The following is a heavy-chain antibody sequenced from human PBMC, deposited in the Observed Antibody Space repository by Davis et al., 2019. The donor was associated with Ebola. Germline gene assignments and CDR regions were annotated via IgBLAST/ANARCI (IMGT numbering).Heavy chain of an antibody. D-gene: IGHD1-7*01. CDR1: GYSFTSYW. Sequence: PGGSLRLSCKGSGYSFTSYWIGWVRQMPGKGLEWMGRIDPSDSYTNYSPSFQGHVTISADKSISTAYLQWSSLKASDTAMYYCARHKGELPLYYYYGMDVWGQGTTVTVSS. V-gene: IGHV5-10-1*01. CDR3: ARHKGELPLYYYYGMDV. CDR2: IDPSDSYT. J-gene: IGHJ6*02.